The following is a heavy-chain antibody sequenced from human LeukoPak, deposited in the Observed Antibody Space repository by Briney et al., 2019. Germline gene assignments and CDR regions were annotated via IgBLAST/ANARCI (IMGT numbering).Heavy chain of an antibody. Sequence: SGTLSLTCAVSGGSISSSNWWSWVRQPPGKGLEWIGHISYRGSTNYNPSLNSRVTVSVDTSQSQFSLKLSSVTAADTAVYYCARGAYFYGSGINWFDPWGQGTLITVSS. CDR3: ARGAYFYGSGINWFDP. CDR1: GGSISSSNW. V-gene: IGHV4-4*02. CDR2: ISYRGST. J-gene: IGHJ5*02. D-gene: IGHD3-10*01.